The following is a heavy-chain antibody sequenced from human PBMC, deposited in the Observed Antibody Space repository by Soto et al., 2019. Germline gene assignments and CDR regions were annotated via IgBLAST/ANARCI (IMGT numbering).Heavy chain of an antibody. Sequence: GGSLRLSCAASGFTFSIYDMHWVRQATGKGLEWVSAIGTAGDPYYAVSVKGRFTISRENAKNSLFLQMNSLRAGDTAVYYCARGYYDASGYYSFDYWGQGTLVTVSS. J-gene: IGHJ4*02. CDR1: GFTFSIYD. D-gene: IGHD3-22*01. V-gene: IGHV3-13*05. CDR3: ARGYYDASGYYSFDY. CDR2: IGTAGDP.